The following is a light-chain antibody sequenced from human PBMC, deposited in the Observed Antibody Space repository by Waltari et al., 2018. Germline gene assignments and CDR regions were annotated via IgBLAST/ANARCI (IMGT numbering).Light chain of an antibody. CDR3: SAYTSRGTLK. Sequence: SALTQPASVSGSPGQSITISCTWPSDDIGAYSYVTWYHQRPGKVPHLIIYDRTERPSGVSNRFSGSKSGSTASLTVSGLQAEDEGLFYCSAYTSRGTLKFGGGTRVTVL. V-gene: IGLV2-14*03. J-gene: IGLJ2*01. CDR1: SDDIGAYSY. CDR2: DRT.